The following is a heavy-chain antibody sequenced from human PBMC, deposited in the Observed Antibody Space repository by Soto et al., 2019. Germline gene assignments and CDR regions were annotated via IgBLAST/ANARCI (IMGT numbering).Heavy chain of an antibody. Sequence: QVQLVESGGGVVQPGRSLRLSCAASGFTFSSYGMHWVRQAPGKGLEWVAVISYDGSNKYYADSVKGRFTISRDNSKNTLYLQMNSLRAEDTAVYYCAKAGGLGQLLFGWFDPWGQGTLVTVSS. J-gene: IGHJ5*02. CDR3: AKAGGLGQLLFGWFDP. CDR2: ISYDGSNK. D-gene: IGHD2-2*01. CDR1: GFTFSSYG. V-gene: IGHV3-30*18.